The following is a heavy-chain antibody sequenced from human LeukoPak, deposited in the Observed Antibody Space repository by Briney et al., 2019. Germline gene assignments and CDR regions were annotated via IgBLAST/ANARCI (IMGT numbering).Heavy chain of an antibody. J-gene: IGHJ4*02. D-gene: IGHD5-12*01. Sequence: ASVKVSCKASGYTFTSYYMHGVRQAPGQGLEWVGVINPSGGSRNYAQKFQGRVTMTRDTSTSTVYMEVSSLRSEDTAVYYCARWLQLEGIDYWGQGTLVTVSS. CDR3: ARWLQLEGIDY. CDR2: INPSGGSR. V-gene: IGHV1-46*01. CDR1: GYTFTSYY.